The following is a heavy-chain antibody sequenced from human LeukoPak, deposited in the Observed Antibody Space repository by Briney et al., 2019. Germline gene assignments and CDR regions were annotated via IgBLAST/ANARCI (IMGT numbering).Heavy chain of an antibody. CDR1: GFTFSSYA. CDR2: IRGSGGDT. J-gene: IGHJ4*02. Sequence: NPGGSLRLSCAASGFTFSSYALSWVRQAPGKGLEWVSGIRGSGGDTYYADSVKGRFTISRDNSKNTLYLQMNSLRAEDTAVYYCAKEAIYCSGGSCYSSGLDYWGQGTLVTVSS. D-gene: IGHD2-15*01. V-gene: IGHV3-23*01. CDR3: AKEAIYCSGGSCYSSGLDY.